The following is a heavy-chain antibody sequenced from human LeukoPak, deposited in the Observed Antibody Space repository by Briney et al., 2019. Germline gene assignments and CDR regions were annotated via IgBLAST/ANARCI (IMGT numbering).Heavy chain of an antibody. J-gene: IGHJ4*02. CDR3: ARNDYGAYYFDY. V-gene: IGHV3-30-3*01. Sequence: SGGSLRLSCAASGFTFRNYAMHWVRQAPGKGLEWVAVVSYDGSNIYYADSVKGRFTISRVNSKNTLYLQMNSLRAEDTAVYYCARNDYGAYYFDYWGQGTLVTVSS. D-gene: IGHD4-17*01. CDR2: VSYDGSNI. CDR1: GFTFRNYA.